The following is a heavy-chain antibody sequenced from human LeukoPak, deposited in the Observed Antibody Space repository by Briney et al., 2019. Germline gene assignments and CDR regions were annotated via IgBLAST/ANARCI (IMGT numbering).Heavy chain of an antibody. CDR2: INHSGST. CDR3: ARDTTGTTNPLYYYYYGMDV. V-gene: IGHV4-34*01. Sequence: SETLSLTCAVYGGFFSGYYWSWIRQPPGKGLEWIGEINHSGSTIYNPSLKSRVTISVDTSKNQFSLKLSSVTAADTAVYYCARDTTGTTNPLYYYYYGMDVWGQGTTVTVSS. J-gene: IGHJ6*02. CDR1: GGFFSGYY. D-gene: IGHD1/OR15-1a*01.